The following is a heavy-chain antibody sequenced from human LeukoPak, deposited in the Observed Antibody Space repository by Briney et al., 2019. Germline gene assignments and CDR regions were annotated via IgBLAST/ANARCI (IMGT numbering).Heavy chain of an antibody. V-gene: IGHV1-2*02. CDR2: INPNSGGT. CDR1: GYTFTGYH. Sequence: ASVKVSCKASGYTFTGYHIHWVRQAPGQGLEWMGWINPNSGGTNHVQKFQGRVTMTRDTSISTAYMELSSLRSDDTAVYYCARGERWLQFVFDYWGRGTLVTVSS. D-gene: IGHD5-24*01. J-gene: IGHJ4*02. CDR3: ARGERWLQFVFDY.